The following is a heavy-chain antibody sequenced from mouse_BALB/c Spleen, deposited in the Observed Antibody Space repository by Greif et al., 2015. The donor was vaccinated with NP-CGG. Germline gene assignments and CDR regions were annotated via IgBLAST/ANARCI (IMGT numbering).Heavy chain of an antibody. Sequence: EVKLVESGGGLVQPGGSLKLSCAASGFTFSSYGMSWVRQTPDKRLELVATINSNGGSTYYPDSVKGRFTISRDNAKNTPYLQMSSLKSEDTAMYYCARRAGTDAYWGQGTLVTVSA. J-gene: IGHJ3*01. CDR1: GFTFSSYG. V-gene: IGHV5-6-3*01. D-gene: IGHD3-3*01. CDR3: ARRAGTDAY. CDR2: INSNGGST.